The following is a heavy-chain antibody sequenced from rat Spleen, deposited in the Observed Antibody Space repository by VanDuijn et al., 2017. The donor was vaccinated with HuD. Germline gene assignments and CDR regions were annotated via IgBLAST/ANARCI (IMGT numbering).Heavy chain of an antibody. J-gene: IGHJ4*01. CDR2: ISYSGST. CDR3: ERFQSVGGVMDA. V-gene: IGHV3-1*01. D-gene: IGHD1-1*01. Sequence: EVQLQESGPGLVKPSQSLSVICSVTGHSISSSYRWNWIRKFPGSKLEWMGYISYSGSTSYNPSLKSRISITRDTSKNQFFLQLNSVTTEDTATYYCERFQSVGGVMDAWGQGASVTVSS. CDR1: GHSISSSY.